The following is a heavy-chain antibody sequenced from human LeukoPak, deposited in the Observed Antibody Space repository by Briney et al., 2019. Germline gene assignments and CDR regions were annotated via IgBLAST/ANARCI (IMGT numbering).Heavy chain of an antibody. D-gene: IGHD3-10*01. CDR2: IHHSGST. J-gene: IGHJ2*01. CDR1: GYSINSGYY. CDR3: ARLVRGVGYWYFDL. Sequence: SETLSLTCAVSGYSINSGYYWGWIRQPPGKGLEWIASIHHSGSTHYNPSLKSGVTISVDTSKNQFSLKLSSVTAADTAVYYCARLVRGVGYWYFDLWGRGTLVTVSS. V-gene: IGHV4-38-2*01.